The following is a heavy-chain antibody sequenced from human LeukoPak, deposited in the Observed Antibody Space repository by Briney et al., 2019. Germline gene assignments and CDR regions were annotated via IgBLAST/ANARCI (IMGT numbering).Heavy chain of an antibody. CDR3: AGGDGDYDYFDY. J-gene: IGHJ4*02. V-gene: IGHV3-21*01. CDR2: ISSSSNYI. D-gene: IGHD4-17*01. CDR1: GFIFSSYS. Sequence: GGSLRLSCAASGFIFSSYSMNWVRQAPGEGLEWVSSISSSSNYIYYADSVRGRFTISRDNAKNSLYLQMNSLRAEDTAVYYCAGGDGDYDYFDYWGQGILVTVSS.